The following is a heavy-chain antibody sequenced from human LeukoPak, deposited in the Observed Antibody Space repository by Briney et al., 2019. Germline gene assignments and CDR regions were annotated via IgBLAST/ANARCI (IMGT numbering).Heavy chain of an antibody. Sequence: AGGSLRLSCAASGFTFSSYAMSWVRQAPGKGLEWVSAISGSGGSTYYADSVKGRFTISRDNSKNTLYLQMNSLRAEDTAVYYCAKADYDSSGYYFDYWGQGTLVTVSS. CDR1: GFTFSSYA. CDR2: ISGSGGST. J-gene: IGHJ4*02. V-gene: IGHV3-23*01. D-gene: IGHD3-22*01. CDR3: AKADYDSSGYYFDY.